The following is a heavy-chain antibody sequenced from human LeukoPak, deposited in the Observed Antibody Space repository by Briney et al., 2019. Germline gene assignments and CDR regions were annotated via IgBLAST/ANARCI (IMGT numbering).Heavy chain of an antibody. CDR3: ARDGSSSCLDY. CDR1: GFTFSSYS. V-gene: IGHV3-21*01. Sequence: PSGSLRLSCAASGFTFSSYSMNWVRQAPGKGLEWVSSISSSSSYIYYAYSVKGRFTISRDNAKNSLYLQMNSLRAEDTAVYYCARDGSSSCLDYWGQGTLVTVSS. J-gene: IGHJ4*02. CDR2: ISSSSSYI. D-gene: IGHD6-13*01.